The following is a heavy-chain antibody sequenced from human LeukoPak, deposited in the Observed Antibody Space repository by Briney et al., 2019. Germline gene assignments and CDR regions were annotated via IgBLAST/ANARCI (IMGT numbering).Heavy chain of an antibody. V-gene: IGHV3-23*01. Sequence: GGSLRLSCAASGFTFSSYAMSWVRQAPGKGLEWVSAISGSGGSTYYADSVKGRFTISRDNSKNTLYLQMNSLRAEDTAVYYCAKSREESSSSWYGASSDYWGQGTLVTVSS. CDR1: GFTFSSYA. J-gene: IGHJ4*02. CDR2: ISGSGGST. D-gene: IGHD6-13*01. CDR3: AKSREESSSSWYGASSDY.